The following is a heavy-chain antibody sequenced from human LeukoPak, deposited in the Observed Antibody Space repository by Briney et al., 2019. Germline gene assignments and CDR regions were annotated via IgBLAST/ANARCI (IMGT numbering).Heavy chain of an antibody. CDR3: AIPRGRGIVVVNSAFDI. CDR1: GGSISSSSYY. CDR2: IYYSGST. V-gene: IGHV4-39*01. J-gene: IGHJ3*02. D-gene: IGHD3-22*01. Sequence: SETLSLTCTVSGGSISSSSYYWGWIRQPPGKGLEWIGSIYYSGSTYYNPSLKSRVTISVDTSKNQFSLKLSSVTAADTAVYYCAIPRGRGIVVVNSAFDIWGQGTMVTVSS.